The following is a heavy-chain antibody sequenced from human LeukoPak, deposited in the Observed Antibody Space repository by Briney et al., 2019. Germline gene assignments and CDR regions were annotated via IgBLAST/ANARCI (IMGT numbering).Heavy chain of an antibody. V-gene: IGHV4-38-2*02. J-gene: IGHJ4*02. Sequence: PSETLSLTCAVSGYSISSGYYWGWIRQPPGKGLEWIGGIYHSGSTYYNPSLKSRVTISVDTSKNQFSLKLSSMTAADTAVYYCAREGEQWLVLYWGQGTLVTVSS. CDR1: GYSISSGYY. CDR3: AREGEQWLVLY. D-gene: IGHD6-19*01. CDR2: IYHSGST.